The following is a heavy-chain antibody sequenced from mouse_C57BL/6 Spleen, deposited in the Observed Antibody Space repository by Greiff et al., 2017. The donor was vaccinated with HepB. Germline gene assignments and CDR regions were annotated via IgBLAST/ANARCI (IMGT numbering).Heavy chain of an antibody. D-gene: IGHD2-4*01. V-gene: IGHV1-31*01. CDR2: IYPYNGVS. J-gene: IGHJ4*01. Sequence: VQLQQSGPELVKPGASVKISCKASGYSFTGYYMHWVKQSHGNILDWIGYIYPYNGVSSYNQKFKGKATLTVDKSSSTAYMELRSLTSEDSADYYCARPIYYDYDGNYAMDYWGQGTSVTVSS. CDR3: ARPIYYDYDGNYAMDY. CDR1: GYSFTGYY.